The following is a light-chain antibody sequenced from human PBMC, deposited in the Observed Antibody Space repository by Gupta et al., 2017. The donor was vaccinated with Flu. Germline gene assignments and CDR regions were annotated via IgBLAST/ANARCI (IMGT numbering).Light chain of an antibody. J-gene: IGKJ2*01. CDR1: QRIRRY. CDR3: YETYSTPYT. Sequence: PSSLSASVGDRVTITCLASQRIRRYLYWYQQIAGKAAKVLIYAASRVLSGVPSRFSGSGSGTDFTLSIRRRQPEDFGTYYCYETYSTPYTFGQGTKLEIK. V-gene: IGKV1-39*01. CDR2: AAS.